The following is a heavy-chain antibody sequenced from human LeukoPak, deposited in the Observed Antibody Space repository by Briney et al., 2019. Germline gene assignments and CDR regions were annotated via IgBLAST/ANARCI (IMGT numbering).Heavy chain of an antibody. J-gene: IGHJ6*02. D-gene: IGHD4-17*01. Sequence: SETLSLTCTVSGGSISSSSYYWGWIRQPPGKGLEWIGSIYYSGSTYYNPSLKSRVTISVDTSKNQFSLKLSSVTAADTAVYYCARDRTTVTSPYGMDVWGQGTTVTVSS. CDR1: GGSISSSSYY. V-gene: IGHV4-39*07. CDR3: ARDRTTVTSPYGMDV. CDR2: IYYSGST.